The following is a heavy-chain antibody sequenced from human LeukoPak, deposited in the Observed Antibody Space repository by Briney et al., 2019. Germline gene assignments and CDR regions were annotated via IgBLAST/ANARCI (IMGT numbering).Heavy chain of an antibody. V-gene: IGHV4-59*01. J-gene: IGHJ6*02. D-gene: IGHD5-18*01. CDR3: ARVEYSYGYYYYYGMDV. Sequence: PSETLSLTCTVSGGSISSYYWSWIRQPPGKGLEWIGYIYYSGSTNYNPPLKSRVTISVDTSKNQFSLKLSSVTAADTAVYYCARVEYSYGYYYYYGMDVWGQGTTVTVSS. CDR2: IYYSGST. CDR1: GGSISSYY.